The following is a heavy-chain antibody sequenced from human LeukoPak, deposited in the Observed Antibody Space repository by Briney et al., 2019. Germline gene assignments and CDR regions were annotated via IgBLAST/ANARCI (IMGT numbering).Heavy chain of an antibody. CDR2: INPNSGGT. J-gene: IGHJ4*02. V-gene: IGHV1-2*02. D-gene: IGHD5-18*01. CDR1: GYTFTGYY. Sequence: ASVKVSCKASGYTFTGYYMHWVRQAPGQGLEWMGWINPNSGGTNYAQKLQGRVTMTTDTSTSTAYMELRSLRSDDTAVYYCARDHLVQLWSQGPPFCDYWGQGTLVTVSS. CDR3: ARDHLVQLWSQGPPFCDY.